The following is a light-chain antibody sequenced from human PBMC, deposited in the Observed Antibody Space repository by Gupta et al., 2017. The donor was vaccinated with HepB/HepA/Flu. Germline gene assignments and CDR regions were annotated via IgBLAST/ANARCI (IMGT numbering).Light chain of an antibody. Sequence: DIQMTQSPSTLSASVGDRVTITCRASQSVSAWVAWYQQKPEKPPKLLISKASILEDGVPSRFSGSGSGTEFTLSISRLQSDDFATYYCQQYVDDVRTFGQGTKV. CDR2: KAS. CDR3: QQYVDDVRT. CDR1: QSVSAW. V-gene: IGKV1-5*03. J-gene: IGKJ1*01.